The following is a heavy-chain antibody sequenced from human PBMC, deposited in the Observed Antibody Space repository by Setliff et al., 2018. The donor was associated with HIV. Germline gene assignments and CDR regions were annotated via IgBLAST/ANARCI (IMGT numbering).Heavy chain of an antibody. J-gene: IGHJ4*02. V-gene: IGHV4-38-2*02. CDR3: ARFSTTSGGTFDY. Sequence: SETLSLTCTVSGYSISSGYYWGWIRQPPGKGLEWIGNIYHSGSTYYNPSLKSRVTISVDTSKNQFSLKLTSVTAADTAVYYCARFSTTSGGTFDYWGQGTLVTVSS. D-gene: IGHD6-6*01. CDR2: IYHSGST. CDR1: GYSISSGYY.